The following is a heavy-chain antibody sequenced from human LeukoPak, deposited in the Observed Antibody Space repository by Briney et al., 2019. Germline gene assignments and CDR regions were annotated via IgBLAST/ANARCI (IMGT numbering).Heavy chain of an antibody. D-gene: IGHD3-22*01. CDR3: ARGDSTGFYYAVFED. J-gene: IGHJ4*02. Sequence: GRSLRLSCAASGFTFDDYGMHWVRQAPRKGLEWVAGISWESESLGYADSVRGRFTISRDNAKNSLYLQMHSLRAEDTAFYYCARGDSTGFYYAVFEDWGQGTLVTVSS. CDR2: ISWESESL. CDR1: GFTFDDYG. V-gene: IGHV3-9*01.